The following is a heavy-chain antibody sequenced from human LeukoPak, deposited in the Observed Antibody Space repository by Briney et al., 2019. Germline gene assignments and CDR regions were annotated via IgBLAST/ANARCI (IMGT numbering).Heavy chain of an antibody. J-gene: IGHJ4*02. Sequence: PGGSLRLSCAASGFTFSSYAMHWVRQAPGKGLEWVAVISYDGSNKYYADSVKGRFTISRDNSKNTLYLQMNSLRAEDTAVYYCARVFGFGYSYYFDYWGQGTLVTDSS. D-gene: IGHD2-15*01. CDR1: GFTFSSYA. CDR2: ISYDGSNK. V-gene: IGHV3-30-3*01. CDR3: ARVFGFGYSYYFDY.